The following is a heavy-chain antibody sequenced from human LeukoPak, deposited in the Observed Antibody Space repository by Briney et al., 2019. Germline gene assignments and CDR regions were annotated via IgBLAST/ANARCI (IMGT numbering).Heavy chain of an antibody. D-gene: IGHD2-15*01. V-gene: IGHV4-34*01. J-gene: IGHJ4*02. CDR1: GGSFSGYY. Sequence: SETLSLTCAVYGGSFSGYYWSWIRQPPGKGLEWIGEINHSGSTNYNPSLKSRVTMSVDTSKNQFSLKLSSVTAADAAVYYCARDCSGGTCYLGVLDYWGQGILVIVSS. CDR2: INHSGST. CDR3: ARDCSGGTCYLGVLDY.